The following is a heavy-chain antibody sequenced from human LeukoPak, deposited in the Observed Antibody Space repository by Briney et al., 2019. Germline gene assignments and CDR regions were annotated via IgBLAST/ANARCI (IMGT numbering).Heavy chain of an antibody. V-gene: IGHV4-59*01. CDR1: GGSISSYY. J-gene: IGHJ6*03. CDR3: ARVVYPSYYYYYMDV. Sequence: SETLSLTCTVSGGSISSYYWSWIRQPPGKGLEWIGYIYYSGSTNYNPSLKSRVTISVDTSKNQFSLKLSSVTAADTAVYYCARVVYPSYYYYYMDVWGKGTTVTVSS. CDR2: IYYSGST. D-gene: IGHD2-2*01.